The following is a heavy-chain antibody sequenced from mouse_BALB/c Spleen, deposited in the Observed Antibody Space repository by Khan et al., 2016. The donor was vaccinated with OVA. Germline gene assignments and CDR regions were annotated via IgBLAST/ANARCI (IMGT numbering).Heavy chain of an antibody. D-gene: IGHD2-1*01. J-gene: IGHJ3*01. V-gene: IGHV5-9-3*01. CDR1: GFTFSTYA. CDR3: ARSPYGNFAY. Sequence: EVKLMESGGGLVKPGGSLKLSCAVSGFTFSTYAMSWVRQTPEKRLEWVATISSDGDYTYYPDNVTGRFTISRDNAKNTLYLQMSSLGSEDTAMYYCARSPYGNFAYWGQGTLVTVSA. CDR2: ISSDGDYT.